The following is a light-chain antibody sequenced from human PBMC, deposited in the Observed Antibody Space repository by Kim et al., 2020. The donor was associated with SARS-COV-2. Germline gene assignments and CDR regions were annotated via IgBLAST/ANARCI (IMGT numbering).Light chain of an antibody. CDR1: QSGTSDY. CDR2: GAS. J-gene: IGKJ1*01. CDR3: QQYGNSPTWT. V-gene: IGKV3-20*01. Sequence: PGESATLSGRASQSGTSDYLAWYQQRPGQAPRRLIYGASSRATGIPDRFSASGSGTDFTLTISRLEPEDFAVYYCQQYGNSPTWTFGQGTKVDIK.